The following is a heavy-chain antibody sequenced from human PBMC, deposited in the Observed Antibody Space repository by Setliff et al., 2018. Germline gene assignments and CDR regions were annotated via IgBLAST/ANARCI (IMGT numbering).Heavy chain of an antibody. CDR1: GYTFANHT. CDR3: ARDTYIGDFWSGYYIQGQFDP. J-gene: IGHJ5*02. CDR2: INAGNGNT. Sequence: PSVKVSCKASGYTFANHTMHWVRQAPGQRLEWMGWINAGNGNTKYSQKFQGRVTITRDTSASTAYMELSSLGSEDTAVYYCARDTYIGDFWSGYYIQGQFDPWGQGTLVTV. D-gene: IGHD3-3*01. V-gene: IGHV1-3*01.